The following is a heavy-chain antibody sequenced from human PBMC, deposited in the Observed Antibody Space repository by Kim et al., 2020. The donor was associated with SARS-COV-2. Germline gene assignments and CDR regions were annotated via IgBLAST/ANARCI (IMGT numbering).Heavy chain of an antibody. Sequence: GGSLRLSCAASGFAFDDYAMHWVRQVPGKGLEWVSGISRNSGSIGYADSVKGRFTISRDNPKNSVYLQMNSLRVEDTAFYYCAKDVARGLTGVYGMAVWGQGTTVTVSS. CDR2: ISRNSGSI. V-gene: IGHV3-9*01. CDR3: AKDVARGLTGVYGMAV. D-gene: IGHD3-10*01. J-gene: IGHJ6*02. CDR1: GFAFDDYA.